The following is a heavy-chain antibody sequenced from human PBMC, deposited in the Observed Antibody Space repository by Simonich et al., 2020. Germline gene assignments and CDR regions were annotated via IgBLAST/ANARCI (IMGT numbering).Heavy chain of an antibody. CDR3: ARSTTGTTAFDI. J-gene: IGHJ3*02. V-gene: IGHV1-18*01. CDR2: IHAYKGNT. CDR1: GYTFTSYG. Sequence: QVQLVQSGAEVKKPGASVKVFCKASGYTFTSYGISWVRQAPGQGLEWMGWIHAYKGNTNNAQKLQGRVTMTTDTSTSTAYMELRSLRSDDTAVYYCARSTTGTTAFDIWGQGTMVTVSS. D-gene: IGHD1-1*01.